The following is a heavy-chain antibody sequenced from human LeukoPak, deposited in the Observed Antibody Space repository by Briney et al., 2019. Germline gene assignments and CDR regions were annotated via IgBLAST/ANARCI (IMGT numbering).Heavy chain of an antibody. CDR1: GYPFVGYH. Sequence: ASVKVSCKVSGYPFVGYHMHWVRQAPGQGLEWMGWLNPNSGGTNSAEKFQGRVSMTRDTSVSTAYLELNSLRSDDTAVYYCARSCDYGGTCVDYWGQGTLVTVSS. D-gene: IGHD4-23*01. CDR3: ARSCDYGGTCVDY. J-gene: IGHJ4*02. CDR2: LNPNSGGT. V-gene: IGHV1-2*02.